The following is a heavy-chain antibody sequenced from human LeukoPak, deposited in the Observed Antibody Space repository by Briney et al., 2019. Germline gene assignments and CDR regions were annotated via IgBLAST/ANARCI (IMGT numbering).Heavy chain of an antibody. CDR3: ATDSHYYDPRGGGY. D-gene: IGHD3-22*01. J-gene: IGHJ4*02. V-gene: IGHV1-24*01. CDR1: GYTLTELS. CDR2: FDPEGGET. Sequence: GASVKVSCKVSGYTLTELSMHWVRQAPGKGLEWMGGFDPEGGETIYAQKFQGRVTMTEDTSTDTAYTEQSRLRSEDTAVYFFATDSHYYDPRGGGYWGQGTPVTVSS.